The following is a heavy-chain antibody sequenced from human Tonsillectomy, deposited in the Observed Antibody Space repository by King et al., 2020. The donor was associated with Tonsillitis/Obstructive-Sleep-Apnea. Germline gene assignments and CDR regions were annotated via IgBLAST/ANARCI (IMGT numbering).Heavy chain of an antibody. V-gene: IGHV3-33*01. CDR3: AMADGTRPCSFYYHAMVL. CDR1: GFTFSNYG. Sequence: VQLVESAGGVVQPGRSLRLSCAASGFTFSNYGMHWVRQAPGKGLEWVAVIWYDGSNKYYADSVKGRFTISRDNSKNTLYLQMNSLRAADTAVYYCAMADGTRPCSFYYHAMVLWGRETALPVPS. D-gene: IGHD6-6*01. J-gene: IGHJ6*02. CDR2: IWYDGSNK.